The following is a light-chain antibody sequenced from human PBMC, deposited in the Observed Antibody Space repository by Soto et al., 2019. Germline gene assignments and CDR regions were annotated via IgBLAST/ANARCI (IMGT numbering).Light chain of an antibody. J-gene: IGLJ3*02. CDR1: SSDVGGYNY. Sequence: QSVLTQPASVSGSPGQSITISCNGTSSDVGGYNYVSWYQQHPGKAPKLMIYEVSNRPSGVSNRFSGSKSGNTASLTISGLQAEDEADYYCSSYTSSSTLVVFGGGTKLTVL. CDR2: EVS. V-gene: IGLV2-14*01. CDR3: SSYTSSSTLVV.